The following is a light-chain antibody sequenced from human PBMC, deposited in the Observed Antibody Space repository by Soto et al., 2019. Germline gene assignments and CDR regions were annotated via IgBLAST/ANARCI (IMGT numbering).Light chain of an antibody. Sequence: EIVMTQSPATLSVSPGERSTLSCRASQSVSSNYLGWYQQKPGQAPRLVIYGASSRATGIPDRFRGRGSATDFTLTISGLEPEDFAVYYCQQYVSAPITFGQGTRLEIK. J-gene: IGKJ5*01. V-gene: IGKV3-20*01. CDR1: QSVSSNY. CDR2: GAS. CDR3: QQYVSAPIT.